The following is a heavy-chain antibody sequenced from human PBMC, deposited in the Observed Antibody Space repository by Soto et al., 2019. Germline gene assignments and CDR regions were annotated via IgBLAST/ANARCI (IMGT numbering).Heavy chain of an antibody. D-gene: IGHD4-17*01. J-gene: IGHJ6*03. CDR1: GFTFSSYA. CDR2: ISGSGGST. Sequence: GGSLRLSCAASGFTFSSYAMSWVRQAPGKGLEWVSAISGSGGSTYYADSVKGRFTISRDNSKNTLYLQMNSLRAEDTAVYYCASSGLGGDYEPETYYYYMDVWGKGTTVTVSS. V-gene: IGHV3-23*01. CDR3: ASSGLGGDYEPETYYYYMDV.